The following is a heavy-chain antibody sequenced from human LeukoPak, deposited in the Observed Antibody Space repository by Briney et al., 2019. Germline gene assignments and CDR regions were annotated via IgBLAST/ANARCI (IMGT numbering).Heavy chain of an antibody. V-gene: IGHV3-30-3*01. J-gene: IGHJ4*02. CDR1: GFTFSSYA. CDR3: ARVGNSGSYQPY. CDR2: VSYDGSNK. Sequence: GRSLRLSCAASGFTFSSYAMHWVRQAPGKGLEWVAVVSYDGSNKYYADSVKGRFTISRDNSKNTLYLQMNSLRAEDTAVYYCARVGNSGSYQPYWGQGTLVTVSS. D-gene: IGHD1-26*01.